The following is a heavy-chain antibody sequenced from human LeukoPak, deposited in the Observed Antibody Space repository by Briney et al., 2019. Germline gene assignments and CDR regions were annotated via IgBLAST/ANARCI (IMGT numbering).Heavy chain of an antibody. CDR1: GGTFSRYT. Sequence: GASVKVSCKASGGTFSRYTISWVRQAPGQGLEWMGGIIPIFGKANYAQKFQGRVTITADESTSTAYMELSSLRSEDTAVYYCARDLGIVGATTTYYFDYWGQGTLVTVSS. V-gene: IGHV1-69*01. J-gene: IGHJ4*02. CDR3: ARDLGIVGATTTYYFDY. D-gene: IGHD1-26*01. CDR2: IIPIFGKA.